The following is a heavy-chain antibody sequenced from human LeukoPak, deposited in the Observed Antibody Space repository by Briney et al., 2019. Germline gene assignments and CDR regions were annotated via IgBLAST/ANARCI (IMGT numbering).Heavy chain of an antibody. CDR3: ARVYDFGGGFRNYYYYYYMDV. CDR2: IYTSGST. CDR1: GGSISSGSNY. Sequence: PSETLSLTCTVSGGSISSGSNYWSWIRQPAGKGLEWIGRIYTSGSTNYNPSLKSRVTISVDTSKNQFSLKLSSVTAADTAVYSCARVYDFGGGFRNYYYYYYMDVWGKGTTVTVSS. J-gene: IGHJ6*03. D-gene: IGHD3-3*01. V-gene: IGHV4-61*02.